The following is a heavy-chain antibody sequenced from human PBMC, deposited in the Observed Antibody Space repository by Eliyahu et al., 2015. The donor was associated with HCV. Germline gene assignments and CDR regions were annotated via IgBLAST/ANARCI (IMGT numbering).Heavy chain of an antibody. CDR1: GGSFMNYD. CDR3: ARGSQEISSIASPWPY. Sequence: QVQLVQSGAGLKKPGSSVRISCKASGGSFMNYDISWVRQAPGQGLEWMGGITPIFDTAKYAQKFQGRVTITADKSTNTVYLDLSSLRSEDMAIYYCARGSQEISSIASPWPYWGQGTLVTVSS. D-gene: IGHD3-16*02. J-gene: IGHJ4*02. CDR2: ITPIFDTA. V-gene: IGHV1-69*06.